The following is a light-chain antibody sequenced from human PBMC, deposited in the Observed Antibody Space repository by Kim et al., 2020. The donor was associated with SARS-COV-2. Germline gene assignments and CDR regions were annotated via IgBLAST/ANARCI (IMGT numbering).Light chain of an antibody. Sequence: EIVLTQSPATLSLSPGERATLSCRASQSVSSYLAWYQQKPGQAPRLLIYDASSRATGIPARFSGSGSGTDFTLTINSVEPEDFAVYYCQQRSNWPITFGQGTRLEIK. CDR1: QSVSSY. CDR3: QQRSNWPIT. J-gene: IGKJ5*01. CDR2: DAS. V-gene: IGKV3-11*01.